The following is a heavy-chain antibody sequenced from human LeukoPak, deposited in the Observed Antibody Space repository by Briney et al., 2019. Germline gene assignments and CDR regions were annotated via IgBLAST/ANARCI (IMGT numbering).Heavy chain of an antibody. V-gene: IGHV4-61*02. CDR2: INTSGST. J-gene: IGHJ2*01. CDR3: AKRGGYWYFDL. Sequence: SETLSLTCTVSGGSISSGSYYWSWIRQPAGKGLEWIGRINTSGSTNYNSSFKSRVTISVDTSKNQFPLKLSSVTAADTAVYYCAKRGGYWYFDLWGRGTLVTVSS. CDR1: GGSISSGSYY. D-gene: IGHD3-10*01.